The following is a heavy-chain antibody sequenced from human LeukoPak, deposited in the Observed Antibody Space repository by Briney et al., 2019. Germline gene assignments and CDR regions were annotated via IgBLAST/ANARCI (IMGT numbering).Heavy chain of an antibody. J-gene: IGHJ4*02. CDR2: INPNSGGT. V-gene: IGHV1-2*06. CDR1: GYTFTGYY. Sequence: GASVKVSCKASGYTFTGYYMHWVRQVPGQGLEWMGRINPNSGGTNYAQKFQGRVTMTRDTSISTAYMELSRLRSDDTAVYYCASLTPAGYSSSWYPESFDYWGQGTLVTVSS. CDR3: ASLTPAGYSSSWYPESFDY. D-gene: IGHD6-13*01.